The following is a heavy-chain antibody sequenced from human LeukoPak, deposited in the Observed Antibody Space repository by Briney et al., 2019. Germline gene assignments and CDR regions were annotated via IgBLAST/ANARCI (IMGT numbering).Heavy chain of an antibody. CDR2: ISYDGSNK. D-gene: IGHD4-17*01. CDR3: AKDSGGRTVTTFAGGDY. V-gene: IGHV3-30*18. J-gene: IGHJ4*02. CDR1: GFTFSSYG. Sequence: GGSLRLSCAASGFTFSSYGMHWVRQAPGKGLEWVAVISYDGSNKYYADSVKGRFTISRDNSKNTLYLQMNSLRAEDTAVYYCAKDSGGRTVTTFAGGDYWGQGTLVTVSS.